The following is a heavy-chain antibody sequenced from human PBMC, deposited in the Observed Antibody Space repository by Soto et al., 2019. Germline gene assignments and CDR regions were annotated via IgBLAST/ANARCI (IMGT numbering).Heavy chain of an antibody. Sequence: PGGSLRLSCAASGFTFSSYSMNWVRQAPGKGLEWVSYISSSSTIYYADSVKGRFTISRDNAKNSLYLQMNSLRAEDTAVYYCARDSQDSSGYWRYFDYWGQGTLVTVSS. J-gene: IGHJ4*02. D-gene: IGHD3-22*01. V-gene: IGHV3-48*01. CDR2: ISSSSTI. CDR3: ARDSQDSSGYWRYFDY. CDR1: GFTFSSYS.